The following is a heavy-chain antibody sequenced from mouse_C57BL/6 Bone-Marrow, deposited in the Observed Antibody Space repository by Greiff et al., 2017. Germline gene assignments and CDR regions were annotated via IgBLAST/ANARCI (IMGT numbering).Heavy chain of an antibody. V-gene: IGHV1-58*01. D-gene: IGHD4-1*01. CDR1: GYTFTSYG. J-gene: IGHJ3*01. Sequence: VQLKESGAELVRPGSSVKMSCKTSGYTFTSYGINWVKQRPGQGLEWIGYIYIGNGYTAYNEKFKGKATLTSDTSSSTAYMQLSSLTSEDSAIYFCARSKAWLGRFAYWGQGTLVTVSA. CDR2: IYIGNGYT. CDR3: ARSKAWLGRFAY.